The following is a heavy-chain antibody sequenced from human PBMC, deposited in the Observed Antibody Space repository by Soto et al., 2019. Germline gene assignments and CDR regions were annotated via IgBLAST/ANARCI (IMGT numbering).Heavy chain of an antibody. D-gene: IGHD2-8*01. CDR2: MNPNSGNT. V-gene: IGHV1-8*01. CDR1: GYTFTSYD. CDR3: ANVPYCTNGVCYPDY. J-gene: IGHJ4*02. Sequence: ASVKVSCKASGYTFTSYDINWVRQATGQGLEWMGWMNPNSGNTGYAQKFQDRVTITRDRSMSTAYMELSSLRSEDTAMYYCANVPYCTNGVCYPDYWGQGTLVTVSS.